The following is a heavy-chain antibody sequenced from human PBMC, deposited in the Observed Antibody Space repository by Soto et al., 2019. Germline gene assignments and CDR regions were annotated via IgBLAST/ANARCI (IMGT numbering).Heavy chain of an antibody. Sequence: EVQLLESGGGLVQPGGSLRLSCAASGFTFSNYAMSWVRQAPGKGLEWVSTVSCCDGSTYYADSVKGRFTTSRDNSRNTLYLQMTSLRAEDTAVYYCAKKYHYGAGTYLYYFDYWGQGTLVTVSS. CDR1: GFTFSNYA. CDR2: VSCCDGST. V-gene: IGHV3-23*01. D-gene: IGHD3-10*01. CDR3: AKKYHYGAGTYLYYFDY. J-gene: IGHJ4*02.